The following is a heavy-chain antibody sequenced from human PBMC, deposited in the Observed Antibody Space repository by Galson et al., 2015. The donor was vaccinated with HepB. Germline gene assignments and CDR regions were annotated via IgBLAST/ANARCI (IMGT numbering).Heavy chain of an antibody. CDR2: IYGGAKT. Sequence: SLRLSCAASGFTVSSNYMNWVRQTPGKGLEWVSVIYGGAKTYYPDTLKGRVPISRDDSKNTLYLQMNSLRAEDTAVYYCAQLGTGYWGQGTLVIVSS. CDR3: AQLGTGY. V-gene: IGHV3-53*01. CDR1: GFTVSSNY. J-gene: IGHJ4*02. D-gene: IGHD7-27*01.